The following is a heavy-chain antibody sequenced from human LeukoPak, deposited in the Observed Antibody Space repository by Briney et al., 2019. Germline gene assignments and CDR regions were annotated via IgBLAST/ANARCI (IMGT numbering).Heavy chain of an antibody. Sequence: PGRSLRLSCAASGFTFRNYGMHWVRQGPGKGLEWVAVIYYDGGKKYYADSVKGRFTISRDNSKNTLYLQLSSLRAEDTAVYYCARDGLKIKYFDLWGRGTQVTVSS. D-gene: IGHD6-19*01. V-gene: IGHV3-33*01. CDR1: GFTFRNYG. CDR3: ARDGLKIKYFDL. CDR2: IYYDGGKK. J-gene: IGHJ2*01.